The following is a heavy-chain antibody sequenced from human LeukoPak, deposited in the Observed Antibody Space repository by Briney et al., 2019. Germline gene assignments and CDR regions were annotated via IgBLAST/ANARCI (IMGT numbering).Heavy chain of an antibody. D-gene: IGHD1-1*01. CDR1: RCCLSQHS. CDR2: ISGSGGIT. J-gene: IGHJ3*02. CDR3: ASTALADCCCTSRLDDDAFGN. V-gene: IGHV3-23*01. Sequence: GGSLSLPHALCRCCLSQHSILWEWQAPGKGLEWVSAISGSGGITYYADSVKGRFTISRDNSKNTLYLQMNSLSALSPAVYYVASTALADCCCTSRLDDDAFGNWGQGTMVTVCS.